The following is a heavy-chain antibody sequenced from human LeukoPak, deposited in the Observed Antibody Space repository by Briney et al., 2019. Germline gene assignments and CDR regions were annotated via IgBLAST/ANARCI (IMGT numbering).Heavy chain of an antibody. CDR3: ASGSSGYDP. Sequence: SETLSLTCTVSGGSISNYYWSWIRQPAGKGLEWIGRIYSSGSTISNPSLKSRVTMSVDTSKNQFALKLSSVTAADTAVYFCASGSSGYDPWGQGTLVTLPS. CDR2: IYSSGST. V-gene: IGHV4-4*07. D-gene: IGHD5-12*01. CDR1: GGSISNYY. J-gene: IGHJ5*02.